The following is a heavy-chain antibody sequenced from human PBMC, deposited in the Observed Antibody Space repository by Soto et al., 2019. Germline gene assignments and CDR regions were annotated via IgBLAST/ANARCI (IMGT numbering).Heavy chain of an antibody. CDR1: VVSISTYH. Sequence: PSETLSLTCIVSVVSISTYHGSWLRHPAGKGLEWIGRMHTSGSTNYNPSLKSRVSMSVDTSKNHFSLKLSSVTAADKDVYYCERDEYAASDSYDSRAQRTLLPFSS. J-gene: IGHJ5*01. D-gene: IGHD5-18*01. CDR3: ERDEYAASDSYDS. CDR2: MHTSGST. V-gene: IGHV4-4*07.